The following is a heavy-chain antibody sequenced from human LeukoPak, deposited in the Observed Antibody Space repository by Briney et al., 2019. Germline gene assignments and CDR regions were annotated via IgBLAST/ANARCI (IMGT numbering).Heavy chain of an antibody. Sequence: SETLSLTCAVYGGSFSGYYWSWIRQPPGKGLEWIGEINHSGSTNYNPSLKSRVTISMDTSKNQFSLNLNSVTAADTAVYYCARQLAQAEGRAFDIWGQGTKVTVSS. D-gene: IGHD6-19*01. CDR1: GGSFSGYY. CDR2: INHSGST. CDR3: ARQLAQAEGRAFDI. J-gene: IGHJ3*02. V-gene: IGHV4-34*01.